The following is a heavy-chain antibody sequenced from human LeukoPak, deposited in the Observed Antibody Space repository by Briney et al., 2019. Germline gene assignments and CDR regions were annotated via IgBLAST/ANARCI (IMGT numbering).Heavy chain of an antibody. CDR3: AKQLGYCSDGSCYFPY. CDR1: GFTFSSYW. D-gene: IGHD2-15*01. CDR2: ISNNGGYT. V-gene: IGHV3-23*01. Sequence: GGSLRLSCAASGFTFSSYWMHWVRQAPGKGLEWVSAISNNGGYTYYADSVQGRFTISRDNSKSTLCLQMNSLRAEDTAVYYCAKQLGYCSDGSCYFPYWGQGTLVTVSS. J-gene: IGHJ4*02.